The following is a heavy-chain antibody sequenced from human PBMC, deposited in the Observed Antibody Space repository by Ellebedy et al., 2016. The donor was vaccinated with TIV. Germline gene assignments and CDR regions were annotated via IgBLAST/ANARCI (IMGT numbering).Heavy chain of an antibody. CDR3: AKGKGSSDAFDI. CDR1: GFTFRRNV. V-gene: IGHV3-23*01. CDR2: IGGSGGST. Sequence: GGSLRLSXAASGFTFRRNVMSWVRQAPGKGLEWVSSIGGSGGSTYDADSVKGRFTISRDNSKSTLYLQMNSLRAEDTAIYYCAKGKGSSDAFDIWGQGTMVTVSS. J-gene: IGHJ3*02.